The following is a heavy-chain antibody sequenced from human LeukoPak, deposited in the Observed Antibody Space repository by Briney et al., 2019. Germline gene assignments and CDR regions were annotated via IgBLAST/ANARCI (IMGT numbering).Heavy chain of an antibody. Sequence: PGGSLRLSCAASGFSFSSYAMSWVRQAPGKGLEWVSAISGTDGSTYYADSVKGRFTISRDNSKNTLHLQMNSLRAEDTAVYYCAKDWHESHWGQGTLVTVSS. CDR3: AKDWHESH. V-gene: IGHV3-23*01. CDR2: ISGTDGST. CDR1: GFSFSSYA. J-gene: IGHJ4*02.